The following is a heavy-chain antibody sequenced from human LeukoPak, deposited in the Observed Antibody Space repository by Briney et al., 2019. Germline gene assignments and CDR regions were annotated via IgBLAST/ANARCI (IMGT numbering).Heavy chain of an antibody. D-gene: IGHD5-24*01. J-gene: IGHJ4*02. CDR2: IYYSGST. Sequence: PSETLSLTCAVYGGSFSGYYWSWIRQPPGKGLEWIGYIYYSGSTNYNPSLKSRVTISVDTSKNQFSLKPSSVTAADTAVYYCAREEMATAGGDYWGQGTLVTVSS. CDR1: GGSFSGYY. CDR3: AREEMATAGGDY. V-gene: IGHV4-59*01.